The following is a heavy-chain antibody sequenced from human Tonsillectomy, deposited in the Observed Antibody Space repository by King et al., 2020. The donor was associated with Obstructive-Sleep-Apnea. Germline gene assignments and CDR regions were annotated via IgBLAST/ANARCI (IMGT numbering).Heavy chain of an antibody. V-gene: IGHV3-23*04. CDR3: AKASMVRGVRYYYGMDV. J-gene: IGHJ6*02. CDR1: GITFSSYA. D-gene: IGHD3-10*01. CDR2: ISGSGGST. Sequence: VQLVESGGGLVQPGGSLRLSCAASGITFSSYAMSWVRQAPGKGLEWVSVISGSGGSTYYADSVKGRFTISRDTSKNTLYLQMNSLRAEDTAVYYCAKASMVRGVRYYYGMDVWGQGTTVTVSS.